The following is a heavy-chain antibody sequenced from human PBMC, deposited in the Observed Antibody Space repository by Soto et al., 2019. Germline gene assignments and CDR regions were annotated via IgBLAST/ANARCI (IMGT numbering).Heavy chain of an antibody. CDR2: FHYSENT. CDR3: ARLGGYCSTTSCYGFYGMDV. CDR1: GGSISSGPYS. D-gene: IGHD2-2*01. Sequence: QLQLQESGPGLVKPSETLSLTCTVSGGSISSGPYSWGWIRQPPGEGLDWIGTFHYSENTYYNPSLESRVTISVDTSKNQFSLKVTSVTVADTAIYYCARLGGYCSTTSCYGFYGMDVWGQGTTVIVSS. V-gene: IGHV4-39*01. J-gene: IGHJ6*02.